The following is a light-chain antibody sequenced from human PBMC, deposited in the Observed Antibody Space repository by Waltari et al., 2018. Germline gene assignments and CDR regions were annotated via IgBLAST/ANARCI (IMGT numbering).Light chain of an antibody. CDR2: KDS. CDR1: RLEDQF. Sequence: VSVSPGQTASISCSGHRLEDQFVCWYQQKPGQSPLLVIYKDSKRPSEIPERYSGSNSGNTATLTISGTQAVDEADYYCQAWDSNTHVVFGGGTKLTVL. J-gene: IGLJ2*01. V-gene: IGLV3-1*01. CDR3: QAWDSNTHVV.